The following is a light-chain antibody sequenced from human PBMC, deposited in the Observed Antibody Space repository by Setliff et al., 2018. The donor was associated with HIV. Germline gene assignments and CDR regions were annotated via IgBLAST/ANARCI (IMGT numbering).Light chain of an antibody. CDR2: EVK. V-gene: IGLV2-14*01. CDR3: SSYAITNTLP. J-gene: IGLJ1*01. CDR1: TSDVGGYNY. Sequence: QSALTQPASVSGSPGQSITISCTGTTSDVGGYNYVSWYQQHPGKAPKLIIYEVKNRPSGVSNRFSGSKSGKTASLTISGLQAEDDADYYCSSYAITNTLPFGTGTKVTVL.